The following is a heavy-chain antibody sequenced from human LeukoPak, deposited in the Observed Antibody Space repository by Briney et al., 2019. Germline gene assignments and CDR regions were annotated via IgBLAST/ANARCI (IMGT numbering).Heavy chain of an antibody. D-gene: IGHD3-10*01. CDR3: ARYRAYYGSGSYFDC. CDR2: IIPILGIA. CDR1: GGTFSSYA. V-gene: IGHV1-69*04. Sequence: SVTVSFKASGGTFSSYAISWVRQAPGQGLEWMGRIIPILGIANYAQKFQGRVTITADKSTSTAYMELSSLRPEDTAVYYCARYRAYYGSGSYFDCWGQGTLVTVSS. J-gene: IGHJ4*02.